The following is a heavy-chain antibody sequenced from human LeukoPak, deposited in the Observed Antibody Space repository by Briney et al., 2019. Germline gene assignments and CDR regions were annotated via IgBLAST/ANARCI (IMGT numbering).Heavy chain of an antibody. V-gene: IGHV4-39*01. D-gene: IGHD5-24*01. CDR1: SDSTTTISNE. CDR3: ASADDYKIDY. Sequence: SETLSLTCTVSSDSTTTISNEWGWIRQHPLNGLEWTGHILYERSTYYSPSLKSRVSISVDTAKNQVSLKLSAVTAPDTAVDYGASADDYKIDYWGQGTLVTVSS. CDR2: ILYERST. J-gene: IGHJ4*02.